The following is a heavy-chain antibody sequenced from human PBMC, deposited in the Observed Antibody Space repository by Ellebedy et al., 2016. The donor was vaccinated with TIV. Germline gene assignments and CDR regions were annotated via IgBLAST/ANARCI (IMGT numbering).Heavy chain of an antibody. J-gene: IGHJ4*02. CDR3: ARDNWGSYDY. D-gene: IGHD3-16*01. CDR2: IKNKAGSYTT. CDR1: GFVFSDYH. Sequence: GESLKISCAASGFVFSDYHMDWVRQTPEKGLEWVGRIKNKAGSYTTEYAASVKGRFTISRDESKNSLFLQMNSLKTEDTAVYYCARDNWGSYDYWGQGTLVTVSS. V-gene: IGHV3-72*01.